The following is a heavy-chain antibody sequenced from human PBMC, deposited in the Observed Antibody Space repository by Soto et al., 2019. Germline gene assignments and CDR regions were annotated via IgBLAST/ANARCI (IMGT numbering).Heavy chain of an antibody. Sequence: SETLSLTCAVYGGSFSGYYWSWIRQPPGKGLEWIGEINHSGSTNYNPSLKSRVTISVDTSKNQFSLKLSSVTAADTAVYYCATGLWEGGGMDVWGQGTTVT. J-gene: IGHJ6*02. CDR3: ATGLWEGGGMDV. V-gene: IGHV4-34*01. D-gene: IGHD1-26*01. CDR1: GGSFSGYY. CDR2: INHSGST.